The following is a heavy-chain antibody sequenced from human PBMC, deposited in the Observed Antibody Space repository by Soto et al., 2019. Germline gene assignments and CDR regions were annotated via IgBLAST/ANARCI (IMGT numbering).Heavy chain of an antibody. CDR3: ARYIPGVRYYGMDV. V-gene: IGHV3-23*01. D-gene: IGHD2-2*01. J-gene: IGHJ6*02. CDR1: GFTFSSYA. Sequence: PGGSLRLSCAASGFTFSSYAMKWVRQAPGKGLEWVSLIGESGTPTYYADSVKGRFTTSRDNSGNTLFLEMYSLRAEDTAVYYCARYIPGVRYYGMDVWGQGTTVTV. CDR2: IGESGTPT.